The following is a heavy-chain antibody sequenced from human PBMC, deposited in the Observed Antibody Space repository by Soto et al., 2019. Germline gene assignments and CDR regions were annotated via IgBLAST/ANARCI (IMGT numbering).Heavy chain of an antibody. V-gene: IGHV3-33*01. CDR2: IWYDRRDT. D-gene: IGHD3-10*01. J-gene: IGHJ3*02. Sequence: QAQLVESGGGVVQPGKSLRLSCAASGFPFSSYGMHWVRQAPGKGMEWVAVIWYDRRDTYYADSVRGSFTVSKDNSRNGLSLQMNSLRVEDTAVSYCARDWWTEGGCYYRVDIWGQGTMVTVS. CDR1: GFPFSSYG. CDR3: ARDWWTEGGCYYRVDI.